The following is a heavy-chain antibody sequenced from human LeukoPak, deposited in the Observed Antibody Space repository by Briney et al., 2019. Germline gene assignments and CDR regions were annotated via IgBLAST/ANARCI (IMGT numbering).Heavy chain of an antibody. J-gene: IGHJ6*03. CDR2: IWHDVSDR. V-gene: IGHV3-30*02. CDR3: AKRTSTGSTDLYYSYMDV. Sequence: GGSLRLSCAAPGFSFSNYGMHWVRQAPGKGLEWVAYIWHDVSDRYYGDSVKGRFTISRDNSKNTLYLQMNSLRVEDTAVYYCAKRTSTGSTDLYYSYMDVWGKGTTVTVSS. D-gene: IGHD3-10*01. CDR1: GFSFSNYG.